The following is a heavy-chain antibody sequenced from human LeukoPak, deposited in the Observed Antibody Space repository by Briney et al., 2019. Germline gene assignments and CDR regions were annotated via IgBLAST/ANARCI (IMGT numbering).Heavy chain of an antibody. CDR1: GYTFTSYG. CDR3: ARDVSSSWYPIGDYYYYMDV. J-gene: IGHJ6*03. CDR2: ISAYNGNT. D-gene: IGHD6-13*01. Sequence: ASVKVSCKASGYTFTSYGISWVRQAPGQGLEWMGWISAYNGNTNYAQKLQGRVTMTTDTSTSTAYMELRSLRSDDTAVYYCARDVSSSWYPIGDYYYYMDVWGKGATVTVS. V-gene: IGHV1-18*01.